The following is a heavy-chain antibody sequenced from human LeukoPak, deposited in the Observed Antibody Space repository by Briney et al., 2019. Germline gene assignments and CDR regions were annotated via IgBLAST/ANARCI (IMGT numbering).Heavy chain of an antibody. J-gene: IGHJ4*02. D-gene: IGHD5-18*01. V-gene: IGHV1-18*01. CDR1: GYTFTSYG. CDR3: ARVRGIIQLGQIRFDY. Sequence: ASVKVSCKASGYTFTSYGISWVRQAPGQGLEWMGWISAYNGNTNYAQKLQGRVTMTTDTSTSTAYMELRGLRSDDTAVYYCARVRGIIQLGQIRFDYWGQGTLVTVSS. CDR2: ISAYNGNT.